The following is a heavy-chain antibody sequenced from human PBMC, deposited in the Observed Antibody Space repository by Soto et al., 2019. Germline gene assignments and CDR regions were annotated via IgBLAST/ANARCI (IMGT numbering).Heavy chain of an antibody. CDR1: GSTFNNFS. D-gene: IGHD1-26*01. CDR3: ASGIKRWEVNYYFDF. CDR2: IVVDSNTA. J-gene: IGHJ4*02. Sequence: QVVLLQSGAEVKEPGSSVRVSCQVSGSTFNNFSFSWVRQAPGHGPEWMGGIVVDSNTAESSQTFQHRGTITAAASTDPLYMELGSRPFEPTAVSYCASGIKRWEVNYYFDFWVQGTLVTVSS. V-gene: IGHV1-69*01.